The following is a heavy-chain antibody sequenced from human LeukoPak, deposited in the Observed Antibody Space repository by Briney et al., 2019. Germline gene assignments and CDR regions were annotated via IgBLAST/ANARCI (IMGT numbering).Heavy chain of an antibody. CDR1: GFTFSTYN. CDR3: ARVARYSSSWYYYYMDV. Sequence: GGSLRLSCAASGFTFSTYNMNWVRQAPGKGLEWVSSISGSSSYIYYADSVKGRFSISRDNAKNSLYLQMNSLRAEDTAVYYCARVARYSSSWYYYYMDVWGKGTTVTISS. V-gene: IGHV3-21*01. CDR2: ISGSSSYI. J-gene: IGHJ6*03. D-gene: IGHD6-13*01.